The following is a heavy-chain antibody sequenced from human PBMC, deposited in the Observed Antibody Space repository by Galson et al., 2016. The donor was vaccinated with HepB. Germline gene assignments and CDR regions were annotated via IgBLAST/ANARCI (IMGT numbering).Heavy chain of an antibody. CDR2: IYWDDDY. D-gene: IGHD2-21*01. J-gene: IGHJ4*02. CDR3: AHSRKRVHCDGALCYYFDL. Sequence: PALVKPTQTLTLTCTVSGFSLSSSGVGVGWIRQPPGKALEWLAIIYWDDDYRHSPSLESRVTITKDTSKNEVVLTLTNMDPEDTATYYCAHSRKRVHCDGALCYYFDLWGQGTLVTVSS. V-gene: IGHV2-5*02. CDR1: GFSLSSSGVG.